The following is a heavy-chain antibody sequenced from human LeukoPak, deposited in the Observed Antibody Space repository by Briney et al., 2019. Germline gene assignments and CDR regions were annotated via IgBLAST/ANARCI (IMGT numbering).Heavy chain of an antibody. CDR2: ISSSSSTI. CDR3: ARANPDYDFWSGITFDY. D-gene: IGHD3-3*01. CDR1: GFTFSSYS. J-gene: IGHJ4*02. V-gene: IGHV3-48*01. Sequence: GGSLRLSCAASGFTFSSYSMNWVRQAPGKGLEWVSYISSSSSTIYYADSVKGRFTISRGNAKNSLYLQMNSLRAEDTAVYYCARANPDYDFWSGITFDYWGQGTLVTVSS.